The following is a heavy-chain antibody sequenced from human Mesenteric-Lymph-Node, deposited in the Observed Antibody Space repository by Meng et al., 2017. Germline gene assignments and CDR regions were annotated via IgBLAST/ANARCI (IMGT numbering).Heavy chain of an antibody. CDR1: GFTFSSYS. V-gene: IGHV3-48*04. CDR2: ISGRETTI. D-gene: IGHD5-18*01. Sequence: GESLKISCAASGFTFSSYSMNWVRQAPGKGLEWISYISGRETTIYYADSVKGRFTISRDNAKNTLDLQMNSLRAEDTAVYYCAGDFSSYGYGGWDYWGQGTLVTVSS. J-gene: IGHJ4*02. CDR3: AGDFSSYGYGGWDY.